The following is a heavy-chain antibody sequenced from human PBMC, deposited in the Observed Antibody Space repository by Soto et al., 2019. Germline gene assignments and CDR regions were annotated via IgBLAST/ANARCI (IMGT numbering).Heavy chain of an antibody. D-gene: IGHD2-2*01. CDR2: IIPIFGTA. J-gene: IGHJ5*02. Sequence: SVKISCKASGGNFSSYAISWLRHAPGQELEWMGGIIPIFGTANYAQKLQGRVTITADESTGTAYMELSSLRSEDTDVYYCATGSKYCRSTSCYVGWFDPCGQGSLVTVS. V-gene: IGHV1-69*13. CDR1: GGNFSSYA. CDR3: ATGSKYCRSTSCYVGWFDP.